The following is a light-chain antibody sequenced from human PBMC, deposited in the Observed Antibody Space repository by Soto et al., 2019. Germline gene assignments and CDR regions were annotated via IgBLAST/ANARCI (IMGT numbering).Light chain of an antibody. CDR1: HSLAYSDGNTY. J-gene: IGKJ2*01. CDR2: KVS. V-gene: IGKV2-30*01. Sequence: DVVMTQSPLSLPVALGQPASISCRSSHSLAYSDGNTYLNWFQQRPDQSPRRLISKVSNRDSGVPDRFSGSGSGTDFTLEISRVEADDVGVYYCMQGTHWPVTFGQGTKLEIK. CDR3: MQGTHWPVT.